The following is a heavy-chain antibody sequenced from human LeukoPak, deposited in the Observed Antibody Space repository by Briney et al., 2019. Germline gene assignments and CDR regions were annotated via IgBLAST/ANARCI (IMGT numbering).Heavy chain of an antibody. D-gene: IGHD1-26*01. CDR2: SGSGGST. Sequence: GGSLRLSCAASGFTFSSYAMTWIRQAPGKGLEWVSSSGSGGSTYYADSVKGRFTISRDNSRNMLFLQMNSLRADDTAVYYCARAVGATWVPTPLHAFDIWGQGTMVTVSS. V-gene: IGHV3-23*01. CDR3: ARAVGATWVPTPLHAFDI. CDR1: GFTFSSYA. J-gene: IGHJ3*02.